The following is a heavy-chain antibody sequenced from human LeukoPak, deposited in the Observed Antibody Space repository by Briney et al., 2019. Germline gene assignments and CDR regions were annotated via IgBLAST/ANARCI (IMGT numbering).Heavy chain of an antibody. J-gene: IGHJ4*02. V-gene: IGHV3-23*01. CDR3: AKARTIAAAGGPFDY. Sequence: GGSLRLSCAASGLTFSSYAMSWVRQAPGKGLEWVSAISGSGGSTYYADSVKGRFTISRDNSKNTLYLQMNSLRAEDTAVYYCAKARTIAAAGGPFDYWGQGTLVTVSS. CDR1: GLTFSSYA. CDR2: ISGSGGST. D-gene: IGHD6-13*01.